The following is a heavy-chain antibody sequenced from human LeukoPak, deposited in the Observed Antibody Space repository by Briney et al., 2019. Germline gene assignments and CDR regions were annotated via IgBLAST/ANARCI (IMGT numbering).Heavy chain of an antibody. J-gene: IGHJ6*03. CDR3: ARHTGGYYMDV. CDR1: GGSFSGYY. CDR2: INHSGST. Sequence: SETLSLTCAVYGGSFSGYYWSWIRQPPGKGLGWIGEINHSGSTNYNPSLKSRVTISVDTSKNQFSLKLSSVTAADTAVYYCARHTGGYYMDVWGKGTTVTISS. V-gene: IGHV4-34*01. D-gene: IGHD3-10*01.